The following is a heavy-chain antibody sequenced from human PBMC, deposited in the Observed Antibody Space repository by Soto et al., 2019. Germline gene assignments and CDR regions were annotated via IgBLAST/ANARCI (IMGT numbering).Heavy chain of an antibody. D-gene: IGHD7-27*01. CDR3: AKGKGGLGRFGDTFDI. Sequence: GGSLRLSCAASGFTFSSYAMSWVRQAPGKGLEWVSAISGSGGSTYYADSVKGRFTISRDNSKNTLYLQMNSLRAEDTAVYYCAKGKGGLGRFGDTFDIWGQGTMVTVSS. J-gene: IGHJ3*02. V-gene: IGHV3-23*01. CDR2: ISGSGGST. CDR1: GFTFSSYA.